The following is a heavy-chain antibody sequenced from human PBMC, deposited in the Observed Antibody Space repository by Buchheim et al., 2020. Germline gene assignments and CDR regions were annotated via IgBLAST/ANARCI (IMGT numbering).Heavy chain of an antibody. J-gene: IGHJ6*02. CDR3: ASASAGTAKRYYYGMDV. CDR1: GYTFTSYY. Sequence: QVQLVQSGAEVKKPGASVKVSCKASGYTFTSYYMHWVRQAPGQGLEWMGIINPSGGSTSYAQKFQGRVTMTRDTSTSTVYMEQSSLRSEDTAVYYCASASAGTAKRYYYGMDVWGQGTT. CDR2: INPSGGST. V-gene: IGHV1-46*03. D-gene: IGHD1-1*01.